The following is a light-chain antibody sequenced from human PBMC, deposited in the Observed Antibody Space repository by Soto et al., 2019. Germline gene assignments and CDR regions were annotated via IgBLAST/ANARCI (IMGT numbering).Light chain of an antibody. CDR1: QGISSA. J-gene: IGKJ2*01. V-gene: IGKV1-13*02. CDR2: DAS. Sequence: AIQLTQSPSSLSASVGDRVTITCRASQGISSALAWYQQKPGKAPKLLIYDASSLESGVPSRFSGSGSGTDFTLTISSLQPEDFATYYCQQYAGSLYTFAQGTKVDIK. CDR3: QQYAGSLYT.